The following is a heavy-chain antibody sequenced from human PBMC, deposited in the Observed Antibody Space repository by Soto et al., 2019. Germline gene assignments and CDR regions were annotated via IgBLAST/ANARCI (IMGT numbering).Heavy chain of an antibody. CDR3: TRHVDCSGGSCYSGYYYYMDV. CDR1: GFTFSDSA. Sequence: EVQLVESGGGLVQPGGSLKLSCAASGFTFSDSAMHWVRQASGKGLEWVGRIRSKPNTDATAYAASVKGRFTISRDDSKNTAYLQVNSLKTEDTAVYYCTRHVDCSGGSCYSGYYYYMDVWGKGPTVTVSS. V-gene: IGHV3-73*01. J-gene: IGHJ6*03. CDR2: IRSKPNTDAT. D-gene: IGHD2-15*01.